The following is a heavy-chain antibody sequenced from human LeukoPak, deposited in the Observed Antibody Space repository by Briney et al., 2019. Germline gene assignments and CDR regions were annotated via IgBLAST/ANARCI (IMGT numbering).Heavy chain of an antibody. J-gene: IGHJ5*02. D-gene: IGHD4-17*01. CDR3: ARETRGSLMTTVTRWFDP. Sequence: SETLSLTCTVSGGSISSGGYYWRWLRQHPGKGLEWIGYIYYSGSTYYNPSLKSRVTISVDTSKNQFSLKLSSVTAADTAVYYCARETRGSLMTTVTRWFDPWGQGTLVTVSS. CDR1: GGSISSGGYY. CDR2: IYYSGST. V-gene: IGHV4-31*03.